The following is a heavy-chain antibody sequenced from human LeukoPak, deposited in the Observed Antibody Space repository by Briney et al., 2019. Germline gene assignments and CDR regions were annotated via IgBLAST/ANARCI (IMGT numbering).Heavy chain of an antibody. V-gene: IGHV4-4*02. D-gene: IGHD3-22*01. CDR3: ASTETNYYDSSGYYGY. CDR2: IYHSGST. J-gene: IGHJ4*02. Sequence: SETLSLTCAVSGGSISSSNWWSWVRQPPGKGLEWIGEIYHSGSTNYNPSLKSRVTISVGKSKNQFSLKLSSVTAADTAVYYCASTETNYYDSSGYYGYWGQGTLVTVSS. CDR1: GGSISSSNW.